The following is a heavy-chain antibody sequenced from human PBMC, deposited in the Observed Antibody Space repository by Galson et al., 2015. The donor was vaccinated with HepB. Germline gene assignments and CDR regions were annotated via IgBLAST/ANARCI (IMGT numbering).Heavy chain of an antibody. CDR1: GYTFTSYG. CDR2: ISAYNGNT. J-gene: IGHJ4*02. CDR3: ARDPRIAVAGNCDY. V-gene: IGHV1-18*01. D-gene: IGHD6-19*01. Sequence: SVKVSCKASGYTFTSYGISWVRQAPGQGLEWMGWISAYNGNTNYAQKIQGRVTMTTDTSTSTAYMELRSLRSDDTAVYYCARDPRIAVAGNCDYLGQGTLVAVSS.